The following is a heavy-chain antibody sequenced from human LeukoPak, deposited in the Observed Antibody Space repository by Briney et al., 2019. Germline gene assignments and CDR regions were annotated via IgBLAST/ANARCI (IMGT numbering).Heavy chain of an antibody. D-gene: IGHD6-13*01. CDR3: ARDLSSSPYFLPY. CDR1: GYTFTSYG. V-gene: IGHV7-4-1*02. J-gene: IGHJ4*02. CDR2: INTNTGNP. Sequence: ASVKVSCKASGYTFTSYGISWVRQAPGQGLEWMGWINTNTGNPTYAQGFTGRFVFSLDTSVSTAYLQISSLKAEDTAVYYCARDLSSSPYFLPYWGQGTLVTVSS.